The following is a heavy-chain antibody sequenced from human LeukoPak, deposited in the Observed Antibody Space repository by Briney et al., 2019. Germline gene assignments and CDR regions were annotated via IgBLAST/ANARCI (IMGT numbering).Heavy chain of an antibody. Sequence: GGSLRLSCAASGFIFSDYYMSWIRQAPGKGLEWVSYISSSGSTMYYTDSVKGRFTISRDNAKDSLYLQMNSLRAEDTAVYYCAKGNYGDYVYAFDIWGQGTMVTVSS. CDR2: ISSSGSTM. CDR1: GFIFSDYY. D-gene: IGHD4-17*01. CDR3: AKGNYGDYVYAFDI. V-gene: IGHV3-11*01. J-gene: IGHJ3*02.